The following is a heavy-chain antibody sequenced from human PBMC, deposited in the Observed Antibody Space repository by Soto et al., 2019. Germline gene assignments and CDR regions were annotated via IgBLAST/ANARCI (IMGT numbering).Heavy chain of an antibody. D-gene: IGHD3-9*01. CDR1: GFTFSSYW. Sequence: GGSLRLSCAASGFTFSSYWMHWVRQAPGKGLVWVSRINSDGSSTSYADSVKGRFTISRDNAKNTLYLQMNSLRAEDTAVYYCARDGAYYDILTGYYNDAFDIWGQGTMVTVSS. J-gene: IGHJ3*02. V-gene: IGHV3-74*01. CDR3: ARDGAYYDILTGYYNDAFDI. CDR2: INSDGSST.